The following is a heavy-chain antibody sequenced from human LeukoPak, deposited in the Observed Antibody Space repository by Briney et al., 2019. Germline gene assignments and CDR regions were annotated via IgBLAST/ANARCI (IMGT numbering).Heavy chain of an antibody. CDR3: AKDGGDSSAMGAFDI. D-gene: IGHD6-19*01. CDR1: GFTFSSYG. Sequence: GGSLRLSCAASGFTFSSYGMHWVRQAPGKGLEWVAVISYDGSNKYYADSVKGRFTISRDNSKNTLYLQTNSLRAEDTAVYYCAKDGGDSSAMGAFDIWGQGTMVTVSS. J-gene: IGHJ3*02. CDR2: ISYDGSNK. V-gene: IGHV3-30*18.